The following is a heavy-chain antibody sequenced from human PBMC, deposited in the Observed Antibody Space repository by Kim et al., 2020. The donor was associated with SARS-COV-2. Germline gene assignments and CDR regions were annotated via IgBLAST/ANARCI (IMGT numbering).Heavy chain of an antibody. CDR1: GYTFTGYY. V-gene: IGHV1-2*02. Sequence: ASVKVSCKASGYTFTGYYMHWVRQAPGQGLEWMGWINPNSGGTNYAQKFQGRVTMTRDTSISTAYMELSRLRSDDTAVYYCARGVGATMSGGVQFDYWGQGTLVTVSS. CDR3: ARGVGATMSGGVQFDY. CDR2: INPNSGGT. J-gene: IGHJ4*02. D-gene: IGHD1-26*01.